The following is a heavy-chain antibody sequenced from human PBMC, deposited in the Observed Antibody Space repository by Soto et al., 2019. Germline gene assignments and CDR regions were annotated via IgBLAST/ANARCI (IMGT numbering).Heavy chain of an antibody. Sequence: SETLSLTCTVSGGSISSYYWSWIRQPPGKGLEWIGYIYYSGSTNYNPSLKSRVTISVDTSKNQFSLKLSSVTAADTAVYYCASRGYSSSSVYFDYWGQGTLVTVSS. D-gene: IGHD6-6*01. CDR3: ASRGYSSSSVYFDY. V-gene: IGHV4-59*08. CDR2: IYYSGST. J-gene: IGHJ4*02. CDR1: GGSISSYY.